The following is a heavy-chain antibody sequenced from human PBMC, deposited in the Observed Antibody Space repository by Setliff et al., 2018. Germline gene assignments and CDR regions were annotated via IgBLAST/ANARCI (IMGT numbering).Heavy chain of an antibody. CDR2: INHSGST. CDR3: VKSSPSVGYITDC. CDR1: GGSFSTYY. J-gene: IGHJ4*02. V-gene: IGHV4-34*01. D-gene: IGHD5-12*01. Sequence: SETLSLTCAVYGGSFSTYYWIWIRQPPGKGLEWIGEINHSGSTNYNPSLKSRVTISVDTSKNQFSLKLTSVTAADTAVYYCVKSSPSVGYITDCWGQGTLVTVSS.